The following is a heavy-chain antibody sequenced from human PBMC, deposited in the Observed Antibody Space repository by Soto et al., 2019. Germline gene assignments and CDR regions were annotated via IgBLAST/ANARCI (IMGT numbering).Heavy chain of an antibody. CDR3: ARDLGTDGSGSYSYGMDV. CDR1: GYTFTVYL. D-gene: IGHD3-10*01. J-gene: IGHJ6*02. V-gene: IGHV1-2*04. CDR2: INPNSGGT. Sequence: ASVKVSCKASGYTFTVYLMHWVRHAPGQGLEWMGWINPNSGGTNYAQKFQGWVTMTRDTSISTAYMELSRLRSDDTAVYYCARDLGTDGSGSYSYGMDVWGQGTTVTVSS.